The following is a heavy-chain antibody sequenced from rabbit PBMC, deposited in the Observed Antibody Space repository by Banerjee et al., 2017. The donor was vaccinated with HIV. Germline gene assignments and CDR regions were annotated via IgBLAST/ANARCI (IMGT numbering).Heavy chain of an antibody. V-gene: IGHV1S7*01. D-gene: IGHD8-1*01. Sequence: HLKESGGGLVQPGGSLKLSCTASGFTLSSYYMNWVRQAPGKGLEWIGYIDPVFGITYYANWVNGRFTISSHNAQNTLFLQLNSLTAADTATYFCTRGYAGYAAIGYAQLDLRGQGTLVTVS. CDR1: GFTLSSYY. CDR3: TRGYAGYAAIGYAQLDL. CDR2: IDPVFGIT. J-gene: IGHJ3*01.